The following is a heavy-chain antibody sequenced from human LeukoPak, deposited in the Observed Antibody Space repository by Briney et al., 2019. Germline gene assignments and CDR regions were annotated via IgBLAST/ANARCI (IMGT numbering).Heavy chain of an antibody. CDR1: GGTFSSYA. D-gene: IGHD1-1*01. CDR2: IIPIFGTA. Sequence: EASVKVSCKASGGTFSSYAISWVRQAPGQGLEWMGGIIPIFGTANYAQKFQGRVTITADESTSTAYMELSSLRSEDTAVYYCARGGGRYNWNDEDYYYGMDVWGQGTTVTVSS. CDR3: ARGGGRYNWNDEDYYYGMDV. J-gene: IGHJ6*02. V-gene: IGHV1-69*13.